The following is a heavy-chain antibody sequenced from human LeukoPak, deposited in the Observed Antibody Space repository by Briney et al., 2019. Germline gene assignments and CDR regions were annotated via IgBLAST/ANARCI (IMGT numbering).Heavy chain of an antibody. CDR3: ARCRLLGYFDWPDAFDI. CDR2: IYYSGST. J-gene: IGHJ3*02. CDR1: GGSISSYY. Sequence: SETLSLTCTVSGGSISSYYWSWLRQPPGKGLEWIGYIYYSGSTNYNPSLKSRVTISVDTSKNQFSLKLSSVTAADTAVYYCARCRLLGYFDWPDAFDIWGQGTMVTVSS. D-gene: IGHD3-9*01. V-gene: IGHV4-59*01.